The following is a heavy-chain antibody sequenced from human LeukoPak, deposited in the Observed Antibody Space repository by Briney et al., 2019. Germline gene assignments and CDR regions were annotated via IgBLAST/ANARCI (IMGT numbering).Heavy chain of an antibody. CDR1: GFTFSSYW. V-gene: IGHV3-74*01. Sequence: GGSLRLSCAASGFTFSSYWMHWVRQAPGKGLVWVSRINSDGSSTSYADSVKGRFTISRDNAKNTLYLQMNSLRAADTAVYYCAKGSSGWDDFDYWGQGTLVTVSS. CDR3: AKGSSGWDDFDY. CDR2: INSDGSST. D-gene: IGHD6-19*01. J-gene: IGHJ4*02.